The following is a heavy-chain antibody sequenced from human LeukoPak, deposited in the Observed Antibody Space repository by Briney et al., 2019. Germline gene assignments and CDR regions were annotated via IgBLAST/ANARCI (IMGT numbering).Heavy chain of an antibody. J-gene: IGHJ4*02. CDR1: GGSISSYY. CDR2: IYYSGST. D-gene: IGHD6-19*01. Sequence: SETLSLTCTVSGGSISSYYWSWIRQPPGKGLEWIGYIYYSGSTNYNPSLKSRVTISVDTSKNQFSLKLSSVTAAVTAVYYCASSIAVPLDYWGQGTLVTVSS. V-gene: IGHV4-59*01. CDR3: ASSIAVPLDY.